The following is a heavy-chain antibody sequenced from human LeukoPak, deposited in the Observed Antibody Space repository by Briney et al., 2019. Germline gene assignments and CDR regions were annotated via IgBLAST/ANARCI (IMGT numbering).Heavy chain of an antibody. V-gene: IGHV3-20*04. CDR3: ARVYGSGSYPRIDY. D-gene: IGHD3-10*01. CDR2: INWNGGST. Sequence: GGSLRLSCAASGFTFDDYGMSWVRQAPGKGLEWVSGINWNGGSTGYAGSVKGRFTISRDNAKNSLYLQMNSLRAEDTALYYCARVYGSGSYPRIDYWGQGTLVTVSS. CDR1: GFTFDDYG. J-gene: IGHJ4*02.